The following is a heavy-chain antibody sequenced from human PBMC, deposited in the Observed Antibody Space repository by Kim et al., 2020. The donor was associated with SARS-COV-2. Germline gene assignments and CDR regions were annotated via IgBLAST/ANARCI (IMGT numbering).Heavy chain of an antibody. D-gene: IGHD3-3*01. V-gene: IGHV4-39*01. CDR2: ISYSGRT. J-gene: IGHJ6*03. CDR3: ARGIFGVVIIPYYYYY. Sequence: SETLSLTCTVSGGSISSNDYYWDWIRQPPGKGLEWIGSISYSGRTYYNPSIKSRVTISVDTSKNQISLKLSSVTAADTGVYYCARGIFGVVIIPYYYYY. CDR1: GGSISSNDYY.